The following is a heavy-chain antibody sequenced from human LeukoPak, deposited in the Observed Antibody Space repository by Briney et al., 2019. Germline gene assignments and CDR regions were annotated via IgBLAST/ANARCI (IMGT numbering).Heavy chain of an antibody. Sequence: KTSETLSLTCTVSGGSISSSSYYWGWIRQPPGKGLEWIGSIYYSGSTYYNPSLKSRVTISVGTSKNQFSLKLSSVTAADTAVYYCARRDGYNSDYFDYWGQGTLVTVSS. J-gene: IGHJ4*02. D-gene: IGHD5-24*01. CDR2: IYYSGST. CDR3: ARRDGYNSDYFDY. CDR1: GGSISSSSYY. V-gene: IGHV4-39*01.